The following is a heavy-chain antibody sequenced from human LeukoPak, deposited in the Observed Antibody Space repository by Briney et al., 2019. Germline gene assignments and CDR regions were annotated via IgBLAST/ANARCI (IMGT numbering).Heavy chain of an antibody. J-gene: IGHJ5*02. D-gene: IGHD1-26*01. CDR1: GGSISSSSYY. CDR2: GYYSGST. Sequence: SETLSLTCTVSGGSISSSSYYWDWIRQPPGKGLEWIGSGYYSGSTYYNPSLKSRVTISVDTSKNQFSLKLTFVTDADTAVYYCARQDSGNYYWFDPWGQGTLVTVSS. V-gene: IGHV4-39*07. CDR3: ARQDSGNYYWFDP.